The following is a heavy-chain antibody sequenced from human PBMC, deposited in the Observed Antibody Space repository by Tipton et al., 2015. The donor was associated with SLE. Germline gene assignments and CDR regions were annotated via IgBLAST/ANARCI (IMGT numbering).Heavy chain of an antibody. CDR2: ISVNNGKT. V-gene: IGHV1-18*01. Sequence: QSGPEVKQPGASVKVSCKASGFMFTAYGITWVRQAPGQGLEWMCWISVNNGKTKTAQSFQGRVTMTTDTSTTTGYMELRNLRSDDAAVYFCAREATGRRVVETFDYWGQESLVTVSS. J-gene: IGHJ4*02. CDR3: AREATGRRVVETFDY. CDR1: GFMFTAYG. D-gene: IGHD1-26*01.